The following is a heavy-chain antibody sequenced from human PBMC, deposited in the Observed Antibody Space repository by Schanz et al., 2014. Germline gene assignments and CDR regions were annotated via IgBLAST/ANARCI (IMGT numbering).Heavy chain of an antibody. CDR1: GVSISSFY. V-gene: IGHV4-59*08. D-gene: IGHD3-10*01. J-gene: IGHJ6*02. Sequence: QVQLQESGPGLARPSETLSLTCTVSGVSISSFYWSWIRQSPGQGLEYFGYIYGGGSTSYNPTYKNRVTRTFDTSRKAFSFTPSSGPAADTAVYYCTRMSLRRGDYGGLDVWGQGTTVTVSS. CDR2: IYGGGST. CDR3: TRMSLRRGDYGGLDV.